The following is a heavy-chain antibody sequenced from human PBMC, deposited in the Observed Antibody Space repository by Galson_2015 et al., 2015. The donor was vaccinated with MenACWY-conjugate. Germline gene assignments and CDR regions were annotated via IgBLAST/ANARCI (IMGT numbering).Heavy chain of an antibody. D-gene: IGHD1-26*01. Sequence: GRSTSYADSVKGRFTISRDNAKNTLYLQMNSLRAEDTAVYYCARLGGNYRTTSHFDYWGQGTLVTFSS. V-gene: IGHV3-74*01. CDR2: GRST. CDR3: ARLGGNYRTTSHFDY. J-gene: IGHJ4*02.